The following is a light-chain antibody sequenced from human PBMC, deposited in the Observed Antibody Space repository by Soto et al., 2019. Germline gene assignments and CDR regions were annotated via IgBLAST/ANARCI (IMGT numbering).Light chain of an antibody. CDR1: QSVNSAH. CDR3: QHYGWSPQ. J-gene: IGKJ2*01. V-gene: IGKV3-20*01. CDR2: AAS. Sequence: EIVLTQSPGTLSLSPGERATLSCRTSQSVNSAHLAWYRQRPGQTPSLLIYAASKRAAGTPDRFSGGRTGTDFTLTISRLEPEDFAMYFCQHYGWSPQFGQGTKLEI.